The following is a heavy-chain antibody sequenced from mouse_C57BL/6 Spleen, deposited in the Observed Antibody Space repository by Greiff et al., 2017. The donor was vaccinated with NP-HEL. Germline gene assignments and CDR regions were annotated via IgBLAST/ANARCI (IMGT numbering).Heavy chain of an antibody. Sequence: EVMLVESGGGLVQPGGSLSLSCAASGFTFTDYYMSWVRQPPGKALEWLGFIRNKANGYTTEYSASVKGRFTISRDNSQSILYLQMNALRAEDSATYYCARSGTGGFAYWGQGTLVTVSA. V-gene: IGHV7-3*01. D-gene: IGHD4-1*01. CDR2: IRNKANGYTT. CDR3: ARSGTGGFAY. J-gene: IGHJ3*01. CDR1: GFTFTDYY.